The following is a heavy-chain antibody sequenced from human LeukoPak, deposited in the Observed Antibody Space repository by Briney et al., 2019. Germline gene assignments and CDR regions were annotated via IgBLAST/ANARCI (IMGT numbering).Heavy chain of an antibody. V-gene: IGHV3-15*01. CDR3: ATRGATVTTSSFDY. CDR2: IKSKTDGGTT. D-gene: IGHD4-17*01. J-gene: IGHJ4*02. CDR1: GFTFSNAW. Sequence: GGSLRLSCAGSGFTFSNAWMSWVRQAPGKGLEWVGRIKSKTDGGTTDYAAPVKGRFTISRDDSKNTLSLQMNSLHTEDTAVYYCATRGATVTTSSFDYWGQGTLVTVSS.